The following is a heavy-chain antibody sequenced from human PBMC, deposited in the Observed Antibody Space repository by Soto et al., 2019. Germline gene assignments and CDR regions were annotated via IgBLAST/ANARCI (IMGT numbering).Heavy chain of an antibody. D-gene: IGHD3-9*01. CDR1: GFTFSSYA. J-gene: IGHJ1*01. Sequence: GGSLRISCAASGFTFSSYAMHWVRQAPGKGLEWVAVISYDGSNKYYADSVKGRFTISRDNSKNTLYLQMNSLRAEDTAVYYFASGITEYFDNLTGYYPSWSWGQGTLVPVSS. CDR2: ISYDGSNK. CDR3: ASGITEYFDNLTGYYPSWS. V-gene: IGHV3-30-3*01.